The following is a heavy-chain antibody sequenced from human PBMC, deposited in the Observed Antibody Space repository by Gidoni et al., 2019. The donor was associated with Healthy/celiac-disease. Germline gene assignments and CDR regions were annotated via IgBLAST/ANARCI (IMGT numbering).Heavy chain of an antibody. CDR1: GGSFSGYY. D-gene: IGHD2-2*01. Sequence: QVQLQQWGAGLLKPSETLSLTCAVYGGSFSGYYWSWIRQPPGKGLEWIGEINHRGSTNYNPSLKSRVTISVDTSKNQFSLKLSSVTAADTAVYYCARGRGCSSTSCTSWFDPWGQGTLVTVSS. CDR3: ARGRGCSSTSCTSWFDP. CDR2: INHRGST. V-gene: IGHV4-34*01. J-gene: IGHJ5*02.